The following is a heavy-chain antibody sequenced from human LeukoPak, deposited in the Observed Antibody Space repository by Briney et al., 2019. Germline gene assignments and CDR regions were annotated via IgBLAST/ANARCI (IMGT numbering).Heavy chain of an antibody. V-gene: IGHV1-18*01. Sequence: ASVTVSFKASGYTFTSYGFSWVRQPPGQGHERMGWISAYNGNTNYAKKLQGRVTMTTDTSTSTAYMELRSLRSGDTAVYYCARAYYYYYMDVWGKGTTVTVSS. CDR1: GYTFTSYG. CDR3: ARAYYYYYMDV. CDR2: ISAYNGNT. J-gene: IGHJ6*03.